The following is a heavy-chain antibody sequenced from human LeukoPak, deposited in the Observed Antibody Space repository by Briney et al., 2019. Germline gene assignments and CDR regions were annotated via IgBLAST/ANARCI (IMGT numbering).Heavy chain of an antibody. CDR2: IIPILGIA. D-gene: IGHD6-6*01. Sequence: GASVKVSCKASGGTFSSYAISWVRQAPGQWLEWMGRIIPILGIANYAQKFQGRVTITTDESTSTAYMELSSLRSEDTAVYYCAALLIAARGEIDYWGQGTLVTVSS. V-gene: IGHV1-69*04. CDR3: AALLIAARGEIDY. J-gene: IGHJ4*02. CDR1: GGTFSSYA.